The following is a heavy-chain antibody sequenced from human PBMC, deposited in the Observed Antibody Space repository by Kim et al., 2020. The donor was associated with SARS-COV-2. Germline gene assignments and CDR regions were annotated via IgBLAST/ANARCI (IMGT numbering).Heavy chain of an antibody. CDR1: GYSFTSYW. V-gene: IGHV5-10-1*01. CDR2: IDPSDSYT. J-gene: IGHJ6*02. Sequence: GESLKISCKGSGYSFTSYWISWVRQMPGKGLEWMGRIDPSDSYTNYSPSFQGHVTISADKSISTAYLQWSSLKASDTAMYYCARIPVYCSSTSCYYYYGMDVWGQGTTVTVSS. CDR3: ARIPVYCSSTSCYYYYGMDV. D-gene: IGHD2-2*01.